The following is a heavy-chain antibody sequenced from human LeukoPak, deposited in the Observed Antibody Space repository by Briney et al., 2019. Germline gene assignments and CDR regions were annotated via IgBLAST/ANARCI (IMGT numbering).Heavy chain of an antibody. CDR2: VNDDAKEK. CDR1: GFTVSSNY. CDR3: ANGKSEYSGGWPRGTF. D-gene: IGHD2-21*01. V-gene: IGHV3-7*03. J-gene: IGHJ4*02. Sequence: GGSLRLSCAASGFTVSSNYMSWVRQAPGKGLEWVANVNDDAKEKYYVDSVKGRFSISRDNSKKTLSLQMNSLRAEDTAVYYCANGKSEYSGGWPRGTFWGQGTLVTVSS.